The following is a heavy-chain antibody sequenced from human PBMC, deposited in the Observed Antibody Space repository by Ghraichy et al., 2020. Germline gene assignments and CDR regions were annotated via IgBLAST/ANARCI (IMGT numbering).Heavy chain of an antibody. J-gene: IGHJ4*02. CDR3: ASDHDDCSGGSCHNYFDY. CDR2: IYYSGST. D-gene: IGHD2-15*01. Sequence: SETLSLTCTVSDDSISSSSYYWGWIRQPPGKGLEWIGSIYYSGSTYYNPSLKSRVTISVDTSKNQVSLKLASVTAADTALYYCASDHDDCSGGSCHNYFDYWGQGTLVTVSS. CDR1: DDSISSSSYY. V-gene: IGHV4-39*01.